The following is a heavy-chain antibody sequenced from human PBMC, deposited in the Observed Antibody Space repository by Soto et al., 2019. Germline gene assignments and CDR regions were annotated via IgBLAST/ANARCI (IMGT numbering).Heavy chain of an antibody. V-gene: IGHV4-30-4*01. CDR1: GGSISSGDYY. CDR3: ARVNRSSSWYEYYYYGMDV. J-gene: IGHJ6*02. CDR2: IYYSGST. Sequence: PWETLSLTCTVSGGSISSGDYYWSWIRQPPGKGLEWIGYIYYSGSTYYNPSLKSRVTISVDTSKNQFSLKLSSVTAADTAVYYWARVNRSSSWYEYYYYGMDVWGQGTTVTVSS. D-gene: IGHD6-13*01.